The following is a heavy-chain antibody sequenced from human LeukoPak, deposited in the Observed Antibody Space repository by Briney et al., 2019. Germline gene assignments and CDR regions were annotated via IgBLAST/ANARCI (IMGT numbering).Heavy chain of an antibody. CDR2: IKQDGSEE. D-gene: IGHD6-19*01. J-gene: IGHJ4*02. CDR3: ARGRQWLSKGYFDY. Sequence: GGSLRLSCAASGFTLSSYEMNWVRQAPGKGLEWVANIKQDGSEEYYVDSVKGRFTISRDNANNSLYLQMDSLRAEDTAVYYCARGRQWLSKGYFDYWGQGTLVTVSS. CDR1: GFTLSSYE. V-gene: IGHV3-7*05.